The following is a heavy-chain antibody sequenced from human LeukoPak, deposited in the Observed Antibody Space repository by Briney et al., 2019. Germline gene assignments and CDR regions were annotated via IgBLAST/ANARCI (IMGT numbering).Heavy chain of an antibody. D-gene: IGHD6-13*01. CDR2: ISRSGNP. J-gene: IGHJ4*02. CDR1: GFSIGSGYH. V-gene: IGHV4-38-2*01. Sequence: PSETLSLTCAVSGFSIGSGYHWGWVRQSPVTGLQWIGSISRSGNPYYNPSLMSRVTISIDTSGNQFSLRLSSVTAADTAVYYCARHLAAAGASYLDFWGRGTLLTVSS. CDR3: ARHLAAAGASYLDF.